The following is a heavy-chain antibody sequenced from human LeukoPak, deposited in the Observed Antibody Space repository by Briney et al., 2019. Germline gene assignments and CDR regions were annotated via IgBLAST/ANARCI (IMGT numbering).Heavy chain of an antibody. CDR3: ARHFGPRYSSSITYWYFDL. CDR1: GGTFSGYY. J-gene: IGHJ2*01. D-gene: IGHD6-6*01. CDR2: INHSGST. V-gene: IGHV4-34*01. Sequence: SETLSLTCAVYGGTFSGYYWSWIRQPPGKGLEWIGEINHSGSTNYNPSLKSRVIVSVDTSKNQFSLKLTSLTAADTAVYYCARHFGPRYSSSITYWYFDLWGRGTLVTVSS.